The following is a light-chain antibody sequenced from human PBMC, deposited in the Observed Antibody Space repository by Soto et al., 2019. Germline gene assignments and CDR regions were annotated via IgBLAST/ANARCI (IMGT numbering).Light chain of an antibody. CDR1: QSITNR. CDR2: DAS. Sequence: DIQMTQSPSTLSASVGDRVTITCRASQSITNRLAWYQQKPGKAPKVLIYDASNLENGVPSRFSGSGFGTEFILTISSLQSDDFATYYCQHYNSYSEAFGQGTKVDIK. V-gene: IGKV1-5*01. J-gene: IGKJ1*01. CDR3: QHYNSYSEA.